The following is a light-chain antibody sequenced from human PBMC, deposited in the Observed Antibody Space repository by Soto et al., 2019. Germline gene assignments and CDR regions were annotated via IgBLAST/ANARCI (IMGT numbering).Light chain of an antibody. CDR1: QSVSSS. Sequence: EIVVTQSPVTLSVSPGERATLSCGAGQSVSSSLAWYQQKPGQAPRLLIYGASTRATGIPARFTGSGSGTEFTLTISSLQFDDSAVYYCQQYNNWWTFGQGTKVDIK. CDR2: GAS. CDR3: QQYNNWWT. J-gene: IGKJ1*01. V-gene: IGKV3-15*01.